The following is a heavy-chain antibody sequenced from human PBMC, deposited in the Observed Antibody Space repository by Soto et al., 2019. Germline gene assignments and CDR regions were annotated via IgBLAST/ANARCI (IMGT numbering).Heavy chain of an antibody. D-gene: IGHD6-13*01. CDR3: ARRIAAAGTVAYGMDV. V-gene: IGHV3-48*03. Sequence: SGGSLRLSCAASGFTFSSYEMNWVRQAPGKGLEWVSYISSSGSTIYYADSVKGRFTISRDNAKNSLYLQMNSLRAEDTAVYYCARRIAAAGTVAYGMDVWGQGTTVTVSS. CDR1: GFTFSSYE. CDR2: ISSSGSTI. J-gene: IGHJ6*02.